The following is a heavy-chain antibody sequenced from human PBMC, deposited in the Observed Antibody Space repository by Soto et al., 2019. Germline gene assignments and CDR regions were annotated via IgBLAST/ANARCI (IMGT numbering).Heavy chain of an antibody. V-gene: IGHV3-30-3*01. CDR1: GLTFSSYA. Sequence: GGSLRLSCAASGLTFSSYAMHWVRQAPGKGLEWVAVISYDGSSKYYADSVKGRFTISRDNSKNTLYLQMNSLRAEDTAVYYCARGLDPSYYYDSSGSALIDYWGQGTLVTVSS. D-gene: IGHD3-22*01. CDR2: ISYDGSSK. CDR3: ARGLDPSYYYDSSGSALIDY. J-gene: IGHJ4*02.